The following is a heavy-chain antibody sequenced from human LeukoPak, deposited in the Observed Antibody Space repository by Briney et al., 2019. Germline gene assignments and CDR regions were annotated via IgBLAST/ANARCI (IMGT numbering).Heavy chain of an antibody. V-gene: IGHV4-34*01. CDR1: GGSFSGYY. D-gene: IGHD2-2*01. CDR2: INHSGST. Sequence: SETLSLTCAVYGGSFSGYYWSWIRQPPGQGLEWIGEINHSGSTNYNPSLKSRVTISVDTSKNQFSLKLSSVTAADTAVYYCATSKYQLLLDAFDIWGQGTMVTVSS. J-gene: IGHJ3*02. CDR3: ATSKYQLLLDAFDI.